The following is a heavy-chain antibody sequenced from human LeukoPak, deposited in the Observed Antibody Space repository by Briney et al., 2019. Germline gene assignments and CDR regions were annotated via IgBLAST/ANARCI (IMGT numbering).Heavy chain of an antibody. Sequence: GGSLRLSCAASGFIFSTYWMHWVRQAPGKGLVWVSRINTDGSTTNYADSVKGRFTISRDNAKKTLYLQMNGLRVEDTAVYYCARGYCSRPGCSAGWFDPWGQGTLISVSS. CDR3: ARGYCSRPGCSAGWFDP. V-gene: IGHV3-74*01. CDR1: GFIFSTYW. J-gene: IGHJ5*02. CDR2: INTDGSTT. D-gene: IGHD2-2*01.